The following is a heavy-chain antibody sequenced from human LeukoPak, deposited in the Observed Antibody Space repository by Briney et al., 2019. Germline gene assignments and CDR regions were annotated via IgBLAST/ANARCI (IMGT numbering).Heavy chain of an antibody. J-gene: IGHJ4*02. V-gene: IGHV1-46*01. CDR1: GYTFTSYY. CDR2: INPSGGST. Sequence: ASVTVSCKASGYTFTSYYMHWVRQAPGQGLEWMGIINPSGGSTSYAQKFQGRVTMTEDTSTDTAYMELSSLRSEDTAVYYCATDLLIGAGTDYWGQGTLVTVSS. D-gene: IGHD6-19*01. CDR3: ATDLLIGAGTDY.